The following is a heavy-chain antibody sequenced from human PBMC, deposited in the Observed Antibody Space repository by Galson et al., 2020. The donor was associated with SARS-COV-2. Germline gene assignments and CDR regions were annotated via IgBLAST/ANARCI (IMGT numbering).Heavy chain of an antibody. J-gene: IGHJ4*02. CDR3: ARGGGYDYVWGSYRYGY. Sequence: SATLSLTCPVSGGSISSYYWSWIRQPPGKGLEWIGYIYYSGSTNYNPSLKSRVTISVDTSKNQFSLKLSAVTAADTAVYYCARGGGYDYVWGSYRYGYWGQGTLVTVSS. D-gene: IGHD3-16*02. CDR1: GGSISSYY. V-gene: IGHV4-59*01. CDR2: IYYSGST.